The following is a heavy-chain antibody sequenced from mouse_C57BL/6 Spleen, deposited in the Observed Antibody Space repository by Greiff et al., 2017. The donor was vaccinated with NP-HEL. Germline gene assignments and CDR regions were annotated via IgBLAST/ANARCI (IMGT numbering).Heavy chain of an antibody. V-gene: IGHV1-55*01. J-gene: IGHJ2*01. CDR2: IYPGSGST. D-gene: IGHD2-4*01. CDR1: GYTFTSYW. Sequence: QVQLQQPGAELVKPGASVKMSCKASGYTFTSYWITWVKQRPGQGLEWIGDIYPGSGSTNYNEKFKSKATLTVDTSSSTAYMQLSSLTSEDSAVYYCARYDYDAGYFDYWGQGTTLTVSS. CDR3: ARYDYDAGYFDY.